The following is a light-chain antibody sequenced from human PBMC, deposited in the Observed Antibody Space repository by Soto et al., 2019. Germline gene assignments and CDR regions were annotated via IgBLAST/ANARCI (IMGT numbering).Light chain of an antibody. J-gene: IGLJ2*01. V-gene: IGLV4-60*03. CDR1: SGHRSYI. CDR2: LEDSGGY. Sequence: QSVLTQSSSASASLGSSVKLTCTLSSGHRSYIIAWHQQQPGTAPRYLMKLEDSGGYNRGSGVPDRFSGSSSGADRYLTISNPQSEDEADYYCETWDSNPRVFGGGTKLTVL. CDR3: ETWDSNPRV.